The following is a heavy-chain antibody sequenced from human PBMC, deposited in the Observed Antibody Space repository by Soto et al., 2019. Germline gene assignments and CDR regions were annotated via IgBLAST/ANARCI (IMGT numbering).Heavy chain of an antibody. J-gene: IGHJ4*02. D-gene: IGHD6-13*01. Sequence: EVPLVESGGGLVQPGGSLRLSFAASGFTFSSYAMHWVRQAPGKGLEYVSAISSNGGSTYYANSVKGRFTISRDNSKNTLYLQMGSLRAEDMAVYYCASSAAGYYFDYWGQGTLVTVSS. CDR2: ISSNGGST. CDR1: GFTFSSYA. CDR3: ASSAAGYYFDY. V-gene: IGHV3-64*01.